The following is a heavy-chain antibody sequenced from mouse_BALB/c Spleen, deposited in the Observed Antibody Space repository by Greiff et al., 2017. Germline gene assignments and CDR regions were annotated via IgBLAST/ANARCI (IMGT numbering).Heavy chain of an antibody. J-gene: IGHJ3*01. Sequence: QVQLQQSAAELARPGASVKMSCKASGYTFTSYTMHWVKQRPGQGLEWIGYINPSSGYTEYNQKFKDKTTLTADKSSSTAYMQLSSLTSEDSAVYYCARDPLRLFAYWGQGTLVTVSA. D-gene: IGHD1-2*01. CDR2: INPSSGYT. CDR3: ARDPLRLFAY. V-gene: IGHV1-4*02. CDR1: GYTFTSYT.